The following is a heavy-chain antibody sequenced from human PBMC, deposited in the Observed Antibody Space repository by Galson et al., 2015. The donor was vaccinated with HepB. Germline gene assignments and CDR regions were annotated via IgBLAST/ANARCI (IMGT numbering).Heavy chain of an antibody. CDR1: GYTFTSYG. CDR3: ARGSYYDFWSGYYIDLSGAMDV. CDR2: ISAYNGNT. J-gene: IGHJ6*04. D-gene: IGHD3-3*01. Sequence: SVKVSCKASGYTFTSYGISWVRQAPGQGLEWMGWISAYNGNTNYAQKLQGRVTMTTDTSTSTAYMELRSLRSDDTAVYYCARGSYYDFWSGYYIDLSGAMDVWGKGTTVTVSS. V-gene: IGHV1-18*01.